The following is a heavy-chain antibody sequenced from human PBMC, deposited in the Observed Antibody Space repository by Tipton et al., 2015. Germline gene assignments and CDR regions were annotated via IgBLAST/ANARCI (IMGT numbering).Heavy chain of an antibody. D-gene: IGHD3-10*01. V-gene: IGHV4-59*01. CDR2: IYYSGST. CDR3: ARGHYVSRMDV. J-gene: IGHJ6*02. CDR1: GGSISSYY. Sequence: TLSLTCTVSGGSISSYYWSWIRQPPGKGLEWIGYIYYSGSTNYNPSLESRVTISVDTSKNQFSLKLSSVTAADTAVYYCARGHYVSRMDVWGQGTTVTVSS.